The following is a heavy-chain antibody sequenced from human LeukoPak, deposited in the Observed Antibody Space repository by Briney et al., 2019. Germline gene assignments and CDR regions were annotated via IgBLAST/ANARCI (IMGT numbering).Heavy chain of an antibody. Sequence: GASVKVSCKAFGYTFTSYYMHWVRQAPGQGLEWMGIINPSGGSTSYAQKFQGRVTMTRDMSTSTVYMELSSLRSEDTAVYYCARDPHSSSLRFLEWSTPFDYWGQGTLVTVSS. CDR1: GYTFTSYY. D-gene: IGHD3-3*01. V-gene: IGHV1-46*01. CDR3: ARDPHSSSLRFLEWSTPFDY. J-gene: IGHJ4*02. CDR2: INPSGGST.